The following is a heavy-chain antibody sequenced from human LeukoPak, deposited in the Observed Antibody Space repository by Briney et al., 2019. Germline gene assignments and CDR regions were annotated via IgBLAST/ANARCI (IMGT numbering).Heavy chain of an antibody. Sequence: GASVKVSCKASGYTFTGCYLHWVRQAPGQGLEWVGWINPNSGVTNYAQKFQGRVSMTSDTSISTVYMELSRLRYDDTAVYFCSREDYWGQGTLVTVSS. CDR2: INPNSGVT. CDR3: SREDY. V-gene: IGHV1-2*02. CDR1: GYTFTGCY. J-gene: IGHJ4*02.